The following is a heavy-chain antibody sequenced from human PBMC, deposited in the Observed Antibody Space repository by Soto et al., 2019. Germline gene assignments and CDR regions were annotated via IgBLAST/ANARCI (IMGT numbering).Heavy chain of an antibody. CDR2: IHPSSGGT. J-gene: IGHJ6*02. CDR3: ARDFRTYSHGVDV. D-gene: IGHD4-4*01. Sequence: QAQLVQSGTEVTKPGASVKGSCKASGYPFTGPYIYWVRQAPGQGLEGMGWIHPSSGGTEFAEKFQGSVAVTRGTSIRTVFLELNTLTSDDTGVYFCARDFRTYSHGVDVWCQGTAVTGSS. V-gene: IGHV1-2*02. CDR1: GYPFTGPY.